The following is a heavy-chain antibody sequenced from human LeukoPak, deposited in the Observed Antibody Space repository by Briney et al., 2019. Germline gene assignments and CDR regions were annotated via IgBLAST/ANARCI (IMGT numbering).Heavy chain of an antibody. J-gene: IGHJ4*02. Sequence: KPGGSLRLSCAASGFTFSSYAMSWVRQAPGKGLEWMGGFDPEDGETIYAQKFQGRVTMTEDTSTDTAYMELSSLRSEDTAVYYCSTVRGGGYNVGDYWGQGTLVTVSS. D-gene: IGHD5-24*01. CDR2: FDPEDGET. V-gene: IGHV1-24*01. CDR3: STVRGGGYNVGDY. CDR1: GFTFSSYA.